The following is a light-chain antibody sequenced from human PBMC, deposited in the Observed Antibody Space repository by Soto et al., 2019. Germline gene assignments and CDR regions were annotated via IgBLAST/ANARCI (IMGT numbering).Light chain of an antibody. Sequence: DIVLTQSPATLSLSTGERATLSCRASQSVSSSYLVWHQQKPGQAPRLLIYGTSSRATGISDRFRGSGSGTDFTLTISRLEPEDFAVYYCQQNDSSPSWTFGQGTKVDIK. V-gene: IGKV3-20*01. CDR2: GTS. CDR3: QQNDSSPSWT. J-gene: IGKJ1*01. CDR1: QSVSSSY.